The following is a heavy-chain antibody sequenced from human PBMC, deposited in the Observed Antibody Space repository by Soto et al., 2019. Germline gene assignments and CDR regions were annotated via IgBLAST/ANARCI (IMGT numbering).Heavy chain of an antibody. V-gene: IGHV4-34*01. J-gene: IGHJ1*01. D-gene: IGHD6-13*01. CDR1: GGSFSGYY. CDR3: ARKGIAAAKH. CDR2: INHSGST. Sequence: QVQLQQWGAGLLTPSETLSLTCAVYGGSFSGYYWSWIRQPPGKGLEWIGEINHSGSTNYNPSLKSRVTISVDTSKIQFSLKLSSVTAADTAVYYCARKGIAAAKHWGKGTLVTVSS.